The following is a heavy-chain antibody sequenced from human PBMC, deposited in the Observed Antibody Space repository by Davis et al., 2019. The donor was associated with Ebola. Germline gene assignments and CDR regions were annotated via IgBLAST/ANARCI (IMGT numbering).Heavy chain of an antibody. D-gene: IGHD4-17*01. V-gene: IGHV3-30*03. Sequence: GESLKISCAASGFTFSNYGMNWVRQAPGKGLEWIAFISHDGRNIPYAGSVWGRFTISRDNSRNTLSLEMNSLRAEDTGVYYCTTRGFDSWGQGTLVTVSS. CDR2: ISHDGRNI. CDR1: GFTFSNYG. CDR3: TTRGFDS. J-gene: IGHJ4*02.